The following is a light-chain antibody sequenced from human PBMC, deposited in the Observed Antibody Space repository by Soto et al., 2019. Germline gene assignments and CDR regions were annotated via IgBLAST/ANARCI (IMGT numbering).Light chain of an antibody. CDR3: AAWDDSLSGRV. V-gene: IGLV1-47*01. CDR1: SSNIGSNY. Sequence: QSVLTQPPSASGTPGQRVTIPCSGSSSNIGSNYVSWYQQLPGTAPKLLIYRNNQRPSGVPDRFSGSKAATSASLAISGLRSEDEADYYCAAWDDSLSGRVFGGGTKLTVL. CDR2: RNN. J-gene: IGLJ2*01.